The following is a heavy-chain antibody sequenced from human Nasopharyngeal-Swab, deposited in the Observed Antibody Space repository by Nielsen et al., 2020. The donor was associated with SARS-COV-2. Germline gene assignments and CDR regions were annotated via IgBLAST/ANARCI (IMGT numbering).Heavy chain of an antibody. CDR1: GFTFSSYS. V-gene: IGHV3-21*01. CDR3: ARASRGTSTRTSDY. Sequence: GGSLRLSCAASGFTFSSYSMNWVRQAPGKGLEWVSSISSSSSYIYYADSVKGRFTISRDNAKNSLYLQMNSPRAEDTAVYYCARASRGTSTRTSDYWGQGTLVTVSS. J-gene: IGHJ4*02. CDR2: ISSSSSYI. D-gene: IGHD1-1*01.